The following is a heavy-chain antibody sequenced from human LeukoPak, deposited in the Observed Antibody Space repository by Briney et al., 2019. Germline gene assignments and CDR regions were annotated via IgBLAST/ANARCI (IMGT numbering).Heavy chain of an antibody. V-gene: IGHV3-30*02. J-gene: IGHJ3*02. CDR2: IRYDESNK. CDR3: AKAIRRETGAFDI. CDR1: GFTFSNYG. Sequence: GGSLRLSCAASGFTFSNYGTHWVRQAPGKGLEWVTFIRYDESNKYYADSVKGRFSISRDNSKNTLYLQMNSLRVEDTAVYYCAKAIRRETGAFDIWGQGTMVTVSS.